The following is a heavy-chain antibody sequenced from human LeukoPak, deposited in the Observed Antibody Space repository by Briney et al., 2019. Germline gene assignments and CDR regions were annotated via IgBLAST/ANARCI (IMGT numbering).Heavy chain of an antibody. V-gene: IGHV3-30*02. J-gene: IGHJ6*03. CDR1: GFTFSSYG. Sequence: GGSLRLSCAVSGFTFSSYGMHWVRQAPGKGLEWVAFIRYDGSNKYYADSVKGRFTISRDNSKNTLYLQMNSLRAEDTAVYYCAKDRRPLYSYMDVWGKGTTVTVSS. CDR2: IRYDGSNK. D-gene: IGHD6-6*01. CDR3: AKDRRPLYSYMDV.